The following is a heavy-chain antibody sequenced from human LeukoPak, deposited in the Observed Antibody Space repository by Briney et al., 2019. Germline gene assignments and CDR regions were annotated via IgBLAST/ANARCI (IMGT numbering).Heavy chain of an antibody. V-gene: IGHV4-59*12. Sequence: PSETLSLTCTVSGGSISSYYWSWIRQPPGKGLEWIGYIYYSGSTNYNPSLKSRVTISVDTSKNQFSLKLSSVTAADTAVYYCARAIRGYSYGDFDYWGQGTLVTVSS. J-gene: IGHJ4*02. CDR2: IYYSGST. CDR1: GGSISSYY. D-gene: IGHD5-18*01. CDR3: ARAIRGYSYGDFDY.